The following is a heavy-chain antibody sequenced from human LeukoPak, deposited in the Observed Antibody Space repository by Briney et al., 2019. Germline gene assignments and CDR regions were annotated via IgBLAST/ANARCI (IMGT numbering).Heavy chain of an antibody. CDR2: IRSKADSYAT. D-gene: IGHD1-26*01. Sequence: PGGSLRLSCAASGFTFSDSGMHWVRQASGKGLKWVGHIRSKADSYATVYAASVKGRFTITRDDSENTAYLPMNSLKTEDTAVYYCATFPSGSWSAYWGQGTLVTVSS. CDR3: ATFPSGSWSAY. V-gene: IGHV3-73*01. J-gene: IGHJ4*02. CDR1: GFTFSDSG.